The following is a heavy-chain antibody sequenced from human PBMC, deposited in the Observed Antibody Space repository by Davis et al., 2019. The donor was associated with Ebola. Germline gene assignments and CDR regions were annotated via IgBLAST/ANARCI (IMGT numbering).Heavy chain of an antibody. J-gene: IGHJ4*02. CDR1: GYTFTRFY. CDR2: INLSGGST. Sequence: ASVKVSCKASGYTFTRFYMHWVRQAPGQGLEWMGMINLSGGSTSYVQKFQGRVTMTRDTSTSTVYMELSSLRSEDTALYYCARGDCSGGSCYDIDYWGQGTLVTVSS. D-gene: IGHD2-15*01. V-gene: IGHV1-46*01. CDR3: ARGDCSGGSCYDIDY.